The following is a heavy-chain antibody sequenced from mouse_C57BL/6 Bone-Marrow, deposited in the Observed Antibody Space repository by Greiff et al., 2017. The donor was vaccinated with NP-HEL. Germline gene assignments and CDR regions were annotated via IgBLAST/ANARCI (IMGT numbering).Heavy chain of an antibody. CDR3: AALWLRRGY. D-gene: IGHD2-2*01. V-gene: IGHV1-50*01. J-gene: IGHJ2*01. Sequence: QVHVKQPGAELVKPGASVKLSCKASGYTFTSYWMQWVKQRPGQGLEWIGEIDPSDSYTNYNQKFKGKATLTVDTSSSTAYMQLSSLTSEDSAVYYCAALWLRRGYWGQGTTLTVSS. CDR1: GYTFTSYW. CDR2: IDPSDSYT.